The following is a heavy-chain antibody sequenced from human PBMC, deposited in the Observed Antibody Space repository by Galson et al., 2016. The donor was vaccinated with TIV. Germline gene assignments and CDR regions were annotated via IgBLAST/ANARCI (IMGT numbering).Heavy chain of an antibody. J-gene: IGHJ4*02. D-gene: IGHD1-26*01. CDR2: IYSSDTT. CDR1: GFLVSNKF. CDR3: AREGRGAAYPNNFDH. Sequence: GFLVSNKFMNWVRQAPGKGLEWVSLIYSSDTTSYADSVRGRFTISGDNSRNTLFLEMNSLRVEDTAIYYCAREGRGAAYPNNFDHWGQGTLVTVSS. V-gene: IGHV3-53*01.